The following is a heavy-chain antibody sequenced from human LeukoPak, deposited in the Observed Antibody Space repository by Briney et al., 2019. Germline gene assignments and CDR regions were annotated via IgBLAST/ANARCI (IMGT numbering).Heavy chain of an antibody. J-gene: IGHJ5*02. D-gene: IGHD3-3*02. CDR2: IYYSGST. CDR3: ARGRGISSNNWFDP. V-gene: IGHV4-59*12. CDR1: GGSISSYY. Sequence: SETLSLTCTVSGGSISSYYWSWIRQPPGKGLEWIGYIYYSGSTNYNPSLKSRVTISVDTSKNQFSLKLSSVTAADTAVYYCARGRGISSNNWFDPWGQGTLVTVSS.